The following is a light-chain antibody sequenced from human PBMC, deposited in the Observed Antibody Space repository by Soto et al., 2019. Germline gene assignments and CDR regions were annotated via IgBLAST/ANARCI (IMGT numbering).Light chain of an antibody. CDR2: DVS. V-gene: IGKV1-5*01. CDR1: QTVERW. J-gene: IGKJ2*01. CDR3: QQYKDYVYT. Sequence: DIQMTQSPSTLSASVGDRVIITCRASQTVERWMAWYQHKPGKAPKLLISDVSTLERGVPSRFSGSGSATEFTLTISGLQPDDFATYYCQQYKDYVYTFGQGTKVESK.